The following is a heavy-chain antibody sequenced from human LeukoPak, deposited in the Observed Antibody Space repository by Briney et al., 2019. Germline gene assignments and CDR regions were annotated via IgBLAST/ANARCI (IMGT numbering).Heavy chain of an antibody. Sequence: GASVKVSCKASGGSFNSSAFSWVRQAPGQGLEWMEGIIPIFDTTNYAQKFQGRVTITADESTSTVYMELSSLRSEDTAVYYCARGKKNSSGYYCRYWGQGTLVTVSS. J-gene: IGHJ4*02. V-gene: IGHV1-69*13. D-gene: IGHD3-22*01. CDR3: ARGKKNSSGYYCRY. CDR2: IIPIFDTT. CDR1: GGSFNSSA.